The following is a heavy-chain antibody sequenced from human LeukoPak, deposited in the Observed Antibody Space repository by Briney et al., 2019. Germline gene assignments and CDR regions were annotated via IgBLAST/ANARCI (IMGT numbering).Heavy chain of an antibody. D-gene: IGHD5-18*01. Sequence: PGGSLRLSCAASGFTFSSYWMHWVRQAPGKGLVWVSRINSDGSSTSYADSVKGRFTISRDNAKNSLYLQMNSLRAEDTAVYYCAREGNGYSYGFDYWGQGTLVTVSS. CDR2: INSDGSST. CDR3: AREGNGYSYGFDY. V-gene: IGHV3-74*01. CDR1: GFTFSSYW. J-gene: IGHJ4*02.